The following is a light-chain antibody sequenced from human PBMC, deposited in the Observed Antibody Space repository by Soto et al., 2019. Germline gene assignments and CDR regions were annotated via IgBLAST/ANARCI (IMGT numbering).Light chain of an antibody. J-gene: IGKJ1*01. CDR3: QQRSNWPPWT. CDR2: DAY. Sequence: EIVMTQSPATLSVSPGERATLSCRASQSFRGLLAWYQQKPGQAPRLLIYDAYNRATGIPPRFSGSGSGTDFTLTISSLEPEDSAVYYCQQRSNWPPWTFGQGTKVDIK. V-gene: IGKV3-11*01. CDR1: QSFRGL.